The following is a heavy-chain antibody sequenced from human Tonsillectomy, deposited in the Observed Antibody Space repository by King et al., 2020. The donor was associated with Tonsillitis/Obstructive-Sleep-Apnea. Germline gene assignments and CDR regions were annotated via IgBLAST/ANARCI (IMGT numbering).Heavy chain of an antibody. J-gene: IGHJ5*02. D-gene: IGHD3-22*01. Sequence: VQLQESGPGLVKPSQTLSLTCTVSGGSISTGGYYWSWIRQHPGKGLEWIGYIYYSGSTYYNPSLKSRVTISVDTSKNQFSLKLSSVTAADTAVYYCARGVDCYDSSGQNNWFDPWGQGTLVTVSS. CDR1: GGSISTGGYY. V-gene: IGHV4-31*03. CDR3: ARGVDCYDSSGQNNWFDP. CDR2: IYYSGST.